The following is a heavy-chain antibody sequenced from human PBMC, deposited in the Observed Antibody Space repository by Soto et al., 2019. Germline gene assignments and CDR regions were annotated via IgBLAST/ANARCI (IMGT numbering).Heavy chain of an antibody. Sequence: GGSLRLSCAASGFTFSNAWMSWVRQAPGKGLEWVGRIKSKTDGGATDYAAPVKGRFTISRDDSKNTLYLQMNSLKTEDTAVYYCTTSYGSGSYYYYYGMDVWGQGTTVTVSS. D-gene: IGHD3-10*01. CDR2: IKSKTDGGAT. V-gene: IGHV3-15*01. J-gene: IGHJ6*02. CDR1: GFTFSNAW. CDR3: TTSYGSGSYYYYYGMDV.